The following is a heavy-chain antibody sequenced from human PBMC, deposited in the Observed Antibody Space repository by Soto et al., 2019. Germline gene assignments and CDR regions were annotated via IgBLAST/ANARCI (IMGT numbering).Heavy chain of an antibody. CDR2: IIPILGIA. D-gene: IGHD5-18*01. CDR1: GGTFSSYT. V-gene: IGHV1-69*02. CDR3: ARAVIDTAMVDYYYYYGMDV. Sequence: QVQLVQSGAEVKKPGSSVKVSCKASGGTFSSYTISWVRQAPGQGLEWMGRIIPILGIANYAQKFQGRVTSTADKSTSTAYMELSSLRSEDTAVYYCARAVIDTAMVDYYYYYGMDVWGQGTTVTVSS. J-gene: IGHJ6*02.